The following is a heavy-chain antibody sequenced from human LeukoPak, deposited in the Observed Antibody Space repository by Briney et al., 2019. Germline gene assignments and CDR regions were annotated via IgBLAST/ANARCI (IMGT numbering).Heavy chain of an antibody. CDR2: IYPGDSDT. CDR3: ARGYCTNGLCHDAFDI. Sequence: GESLKISCKGSGYSFTSYWIGWVHQMPGKGLEWMGIIYPGDSDTRYSPSFQGQVTISADKSISTAYLQWNSLKASDTAMYYCARGYCTNGLCHDAFDIWGQGTMVTVSS. D-gene: IGHD2-8*01. J-gene: IGHJ3*02. V-gene: IGHV5-51*07. CDR1: GYSFTSYW.